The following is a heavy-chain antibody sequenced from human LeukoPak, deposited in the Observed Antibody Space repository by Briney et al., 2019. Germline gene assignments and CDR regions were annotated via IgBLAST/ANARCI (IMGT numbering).Heavy chain of an antibody. CDR2: INPNSGGT. CDR1: GYTFTGYY. J-gene: IGHJ3*02. Sequence: GASVKVSCKASGYTFTGYYMHWVRQAPGQGLEWMGWINPNSGGTNYAQKFQGRVTMTRDTSISTAYMELSRLRSDDTAVYYCARDRSSKLWVTECAFDMGGQGTMVTVSS. V-gene: IGHV1-2*02. D-gene: IGHD5-18*01. CDR3: ARDRSSKLWVTECAFDM.